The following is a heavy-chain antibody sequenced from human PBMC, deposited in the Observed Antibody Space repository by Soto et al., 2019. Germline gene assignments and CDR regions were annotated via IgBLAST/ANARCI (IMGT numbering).Heavy chain of an antibody. J-gene: IGHJ6*02. CDR1: GFTFTSSA. V-gene: IGHV1-58*01. D-gene: IGHD1-26*01. CDR3: AAHPPPIYSRSHYHPYYYYTGMDG. Sequence: GASVKVSCKASGFTFTSSAVQWVRQARGQRLEWIGWIVVGSGNTNYAQKFQERVTITRDMSTSTAYMELSSLRSEDTAVYYCAAHPPPIYSRSHYHPYYYYTGMDGWGQGTTVTAS. CDR2: IVVGSGNT.